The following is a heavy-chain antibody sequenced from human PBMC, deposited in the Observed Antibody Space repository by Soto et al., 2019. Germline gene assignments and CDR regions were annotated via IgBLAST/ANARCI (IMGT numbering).Heavy chain of an antibody. V-gene: IGHV5-51*01. CDR2: IYPGDSDT. CDR3: ARHKEFWSGYDAFDI. CDR1: GYSFTSYW. D-gene: IGHD3-3*01. J-gene: IGHJ3*02. Sequence: GESLKISCKGSGYSFTSYWIGWVRQMPGKGLEWMGIIYPGDSDTRYSPSFQGQVTISADKSISTAYLQWSSLKASDTAMYYCARHKEFWSGYDAFDIWGQGTMVTVSS.